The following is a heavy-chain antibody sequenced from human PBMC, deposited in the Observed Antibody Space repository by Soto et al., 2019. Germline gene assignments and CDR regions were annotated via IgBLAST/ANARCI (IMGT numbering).Heavy chain of an antibody. V-gene: IGHV2-5*02. D-gene: IGHD3-16*02. CDR2: IYWDDDK. Sequence: QITLKESGPTLVKPTQTLTLTCTFSGFSLSTSGVGVGWIRQPPGKALEWLALIYWDDDKRYSPSLKSRLTITXDXSXNXMVLTMTNMDPVDTATYYCAHSPKVWGSYRYQTFDYWGQGTLVTVSS. CDR1: GFSLSTSGVG. CDR3: AHSPKVWGSYRYQTFDY. J-gene: IGHJ4*02.